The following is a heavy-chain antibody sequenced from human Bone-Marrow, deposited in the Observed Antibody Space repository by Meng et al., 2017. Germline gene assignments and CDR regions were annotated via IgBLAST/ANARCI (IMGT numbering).Heavy chain of an antibody. D-gene: IGHD4-11*01. CDR1: GGSFSDYY. Sequence: QVQPQQWGAGLLKPSETLSLTCVVSGGSFSDYYWSWIRQPPGKGLEWIGEINHSGSTNYNPSLESRATISVDTSQNNLSLKLSSVTAADSAVYYCARGPTTVAHDFDYWGQGTLVTVSS. CDR3: ARGPTTVAHDFDY. V-gene: IGHV4-34*01. CDR2: INHSGST. J-gene: IGHJ4*02.